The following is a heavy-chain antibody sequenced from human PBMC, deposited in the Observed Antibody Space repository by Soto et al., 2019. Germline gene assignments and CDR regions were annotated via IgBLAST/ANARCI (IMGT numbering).Heavy chain of an antibody. CDR1: GYTFTSYA. V-gene: IGHV1-3*01. J-gene: IGHJ4*02. D-gene: IGHD1-26*01. Sequence: GASVKVSCKASGYTFTSYAMHWVRQAPGQRLEWMGWINAGNGNTKYSQKFQGRVTITRDTSASTAYMELSSLRSEDSAVYYCAGAFFGATATYGYWGQGTLVTVSS. CDR2: INAGNGNT. CDR3: AGAFFGATATYGY.